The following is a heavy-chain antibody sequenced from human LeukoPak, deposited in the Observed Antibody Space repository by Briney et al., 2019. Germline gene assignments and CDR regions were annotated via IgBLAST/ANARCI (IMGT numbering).Heavy chain of an antibody. CDR1: GGTFSSYA. V-gene: IGHV1-69*04. CDR2: IIPILGIA. CDR3: ARAVDSSGYYYDTSGYYGMDV. J-gene: IGHJ6*02. D-gene: IGHD3-22*01. Sequence: SVKVSCKASGGTFSSYAISWVRQAPGQGLEWMGRIIPILGIANYAQKFQGRVSITADKSTRTAYMELSSLRSEDTAVYYCARAVDSSGYYYDTSGYYGMDVWGQGTTVTVSS.